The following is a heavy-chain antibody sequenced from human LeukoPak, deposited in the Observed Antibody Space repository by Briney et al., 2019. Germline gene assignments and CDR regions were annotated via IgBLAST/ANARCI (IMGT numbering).Heavy chain of an antibody. CDR2: IYYSGST. D-gene: IGHD3-10*01. CDR1: GGSISSYY. CDR3: ASGGGSGSYYNWFDP. Sequence: SETLSLTCTVSGGSISSYYWSWIRQPPGKGLEWIGYIYYSGSTNYNPSLKSRVTISVDTSKNQFSLKLSSVTAADTAVYYCASGGGSGSYYNWFDPWGQGTLVTVSS. V-gene: IGHV4-59*01. J-gene: IGHJ5*02.